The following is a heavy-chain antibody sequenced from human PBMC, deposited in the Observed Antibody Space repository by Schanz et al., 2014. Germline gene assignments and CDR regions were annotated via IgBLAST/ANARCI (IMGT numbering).Heavy chain of an antibody. D-gene: IGHD3-3*01. Sequence: QVQVVQSGAELKKPGASVKVSCKASGYTFTTYAMSWVRQAPGQGLEWVGWISVYTGNTKYGQKVQGRVTMTADTSTNTAYMELRSLRSDDTAVYYCARSAGRDFWSSYYTRFDYWGQGTLVTVSS. J-gene: IGHJ4*02. CDR1: GYTFTTYA. CDR3: ARSAGRDFWSSYYTRFDY. V-gene: IGHV1-18*01. CDR2: ISVYTGNT.